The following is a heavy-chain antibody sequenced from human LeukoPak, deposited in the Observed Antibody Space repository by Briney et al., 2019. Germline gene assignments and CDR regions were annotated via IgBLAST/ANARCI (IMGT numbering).Heavy chain of an antibody. J-gene: IGHJ4*02. V-gene: IGHV4-4*07. Sequence: SETLSLTCTVSGGSISSYSWNWIRQPAGKGLEWIGRIYTSGSTNYNPSLKSRVTMSVDTSKNQFSLKLSSVTAADTAIYYCARASSGSYYYFTTGAREPWSPSPQ. CDR2: IYTSGST. CDR3: ARASSGSYYYFTT. CDR1: GGSISSYS. D-gene: IGHD3-22*01.